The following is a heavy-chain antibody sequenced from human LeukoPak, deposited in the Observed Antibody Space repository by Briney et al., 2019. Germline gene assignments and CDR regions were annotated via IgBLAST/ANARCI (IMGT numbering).Heavy chain of an antibody. Sequence: GGSLRLSCEASGFTFNTYSMNWARQAPGKGLEWVSSIDSSGGYMFYADSVKGRFIISRDNAKNSLYLQMNSLRAEDTAVYYCARAYYYGSGSSYWGQGTLVTVSS. CDR3: ARAYYYGSGSSY. CDR1: GFTFNTYS. CDR2: IDSSGGYM. D-gene: IGHD3-10*01. V-gene: IGHV3-21*01. J-gene: IGHJ4*02.